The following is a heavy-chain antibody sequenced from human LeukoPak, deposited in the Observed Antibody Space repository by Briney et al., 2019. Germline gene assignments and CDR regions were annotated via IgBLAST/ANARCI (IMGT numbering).Heavy chain of an antibody. D-gene: IGHD6-19*01. V-gene: IGHV1-8*01. CDR3: ARREPPQQWLVRFDP. CDR2: MNPNSGNT. J-gene: IGHJ5*02. CDR1: GCTFTSYD. Sequence: ASVKVSCKASGCTFTSYDINWVRQATGQGLEWMGWMNPNSGNTGYAQKFQGRVTMTRNTSISTAYMELSSLRSEDTAVYYCARREPPQQWLVRFDPWGQGTLVTVSS.